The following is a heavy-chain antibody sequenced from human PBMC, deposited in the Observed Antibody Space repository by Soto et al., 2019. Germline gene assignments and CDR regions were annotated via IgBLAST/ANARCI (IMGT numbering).Heavy chain of an antibody. CDR1: GFTFSSYA. D-gene: IGHD3-16*02. Sequence: HPGGSLRLSCAASGFTFSSYAMHWVRQAPGKGLEWVAVISYDGSNKYYADSVKGRFTISRDNSKNTLYLQMNSLRAEDTAVYYCARENVKRVIADAFDIWGQGTMVTVSS. J-gene: IGHJ3*02. CDR2: ISYDGSNK. CDR3: ARENVKRVIADAFDI. V-gene: IGHV3-30-3*01.